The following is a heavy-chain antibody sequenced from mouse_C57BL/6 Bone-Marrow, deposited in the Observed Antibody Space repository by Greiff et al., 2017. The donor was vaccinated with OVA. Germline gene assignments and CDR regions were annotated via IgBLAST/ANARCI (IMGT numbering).Heavy chain of an antibody. CDR1: GYAFSSYW. Sequence: VQVVESGAELVKPGASVKISCKASGYAFSSYWMNWVKQRPGKGLEWIGQIYPGDGDTNYNGKFKGKATLTADKSSSTAYMQLSSLTSEDSAVYFCARVRDSWFAYWGQGTLVTVSA. V-gene: IGHV1-80*01. CDR3: ARVRDSWFAY. CDR2: IYPGDGDT. D-gene: IGHD3-3*01. J-gene: IGHJ3*01.